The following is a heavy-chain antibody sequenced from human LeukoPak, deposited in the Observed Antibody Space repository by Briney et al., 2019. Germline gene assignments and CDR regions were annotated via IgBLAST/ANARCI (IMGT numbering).Heavy chain of an antibody. CDR2: MNPNSGNT. V-gene: IGHV1-8*01. Sequence: ASVKVSCKASGYTFTSYDINWVRQATGQGLEWMGWMNPNSGNTGYAQKFQGRVTMTRNTSVSTAYMELRSLRSDDTAVYYCAREGRITGTTWRDAFDIWGQGTMVTVSS. D-gene: IGHD1-7*01. J-gene: IGHJ3*02. CDR1: GYTFTSYD. CDR3: AREGRITGTTWRDAFDI.